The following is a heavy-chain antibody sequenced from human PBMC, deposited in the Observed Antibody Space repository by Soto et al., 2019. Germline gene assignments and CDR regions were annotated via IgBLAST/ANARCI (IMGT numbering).Heavy chain of an antibody. V-gene: IGHV3-23*01. CDR3: AKARRYSSPLDFDY. Sequence: VQLQQWGAGLLKPSETLSLTCAVYGGSFSGYYWSWIRQPPGKGLEWVSAISGSGGSTYYADSVKGRFTISRDNSKNTLYLQMNSLRAEDTAVYYCAKARRYSSPLDFDYWGQGTLVTVSS. CDR1: GGSFSGYY. J-gene: IGHJ4*02. D-gene: IGHD6-13*01. CDR2: ISGSGGST.